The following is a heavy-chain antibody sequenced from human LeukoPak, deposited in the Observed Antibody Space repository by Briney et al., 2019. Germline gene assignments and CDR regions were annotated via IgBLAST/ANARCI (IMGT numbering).Heavy chain of an antibody. J-gene: IGHJ4*02. CDR1: GFTFSSYA. V-gene: IGHV3-15*01. CDR2: IKSKTDGGTT. Sequence: GGSLRLSCAASGFTFSSYAMSWVRQAPGKGLEWVGRIKSKTDGGTTDYAAPVKGRFTISRDDSKNTLYLQMNSLKTEDTAVYYCTSRLGLRYYYDSSGYYSFDYWGQGTLVTVSS. CDR3: TSRLGLRYYYDSSGYYSFDY. D-gene: IGHD3-22*01.